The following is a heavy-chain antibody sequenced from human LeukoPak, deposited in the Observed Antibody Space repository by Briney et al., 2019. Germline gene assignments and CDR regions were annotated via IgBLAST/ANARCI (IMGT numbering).Heavy chain of an antibody. V-gene: IGHV3-74*01. CDR3: ARDRGYYGSGSPLG. J-gene: IGHJ1*01. CDR1: GFTFSGYW. D-gene: IGHD3-10*01. Sequence: PGGSLRLSCAASGFTFSGYWMHWVRQVPGKGLVWVSRINIDGTTTNYADSVKGRFTISRDNAKNTLYLRMSSLRAEDSAVYYCARDRGYYGSGSPLGWGQGTLVTVSS. CDR2: INIDGTTT.